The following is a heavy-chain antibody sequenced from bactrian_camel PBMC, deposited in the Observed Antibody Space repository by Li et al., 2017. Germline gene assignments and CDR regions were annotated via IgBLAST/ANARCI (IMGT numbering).Heavy chain of an antibody. J-gene: IGHJ4*01. CDR2: INGGGQST. D-gene: IGHD1*01. Sequence: DVQLVESGGGLVQPGGSLRLSCAASGFTFSSSAMTWVRQAPGKGLEWVSTINGGGQSTYYAEFVRGRFTISRDDAKNTLYLQLNSLKTEDTAMYYCAKERGRYFKQSAPLSSDRGQGTQVTVS. CDR3: AKERGRYFKQSAPLSSD. V-gene: IGHV3S31*01. CDR1: GFTFSSSA.